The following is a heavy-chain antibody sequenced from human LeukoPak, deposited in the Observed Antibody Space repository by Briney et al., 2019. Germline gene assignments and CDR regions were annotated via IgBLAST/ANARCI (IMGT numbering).Heavy chain of an antibody. D-gene: IGHD6-19*01. V-gene: IGHV1-8*01. CDR3: ARDRQWLRI. CDR2: MNADNGHR. Sequence: GASVKVSCKGSGDTFRHDTEWVRQAPGQGLEWMGWMNADNGHRGYAQKFQGRVTVTMDPSISTAYLELRSLRSDDTAVYYCARDRQWLRIWGQGTMVTVSS. J-gene: IGHJ3*02. CDR1: GDTFRHD.